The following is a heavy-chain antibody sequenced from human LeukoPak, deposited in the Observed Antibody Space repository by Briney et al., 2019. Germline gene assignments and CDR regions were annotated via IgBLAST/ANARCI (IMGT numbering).Heavy chain of an antibody. CDR1: GYTFTSYG. V-gene: IGHV1-18*01. Sequence: GASVKVSCKASGYTFTSYGISWVRQAPGQGLEWMGWISAYNGNTNYAQKLQGRVTMTTDTSTSTAYMELRSLRSDDTAVYYCARDPYYYDSSGYYYWGLGTLVTVSS. CDR3: ARDPYYYDSSGYYY. J-gene: IGHJ4*02. D-gene: IGHD3-22*01. CDR2: ISAYNGNT.